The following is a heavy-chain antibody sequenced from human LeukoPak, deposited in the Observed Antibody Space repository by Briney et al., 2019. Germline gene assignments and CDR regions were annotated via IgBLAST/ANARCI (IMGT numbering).Heavy chain of an antibody. D-gene: IGHD6-19*01. CDR1: GYTFTGYY. CDR3: AREPPVAGTVGGGY. J-gene: IGHJ4*02. Sequence: ASVKVSCKASGYTFTGYYMHWVRQAPGQGLEWMGWINPNSGGTNYAQKFQGRVTMTRDTSISTAYMELSRLRSDDTAVYYCAREPPVAGTVGGGYWGQGTLVTVSS. V-gene: IGHV1-2*02. CDR2: INPNSGGT.